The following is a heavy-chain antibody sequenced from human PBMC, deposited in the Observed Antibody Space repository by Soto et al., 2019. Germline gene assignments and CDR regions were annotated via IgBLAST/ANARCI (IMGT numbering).Heavy chain of an antibody. V-gene: IGHV1-69*01. D-gene: IGHD3-10*01. CDR3: ARLKIASGYFDY. CDR2: IIPIFGTA. Sequence: QVQLVQSGAEVKNPGSSVKVSCKASGGTFSSYAISWVRQAPGQGLEWMGGIIPIFGTANYAQKFQGRVTTTADESTSTAYMEQSSLRSEATAVYYCARLKIASGYFDYWGQGTMVTVSS. J-gene: IGHJ4*02. CDR1: GGTFSSYA.